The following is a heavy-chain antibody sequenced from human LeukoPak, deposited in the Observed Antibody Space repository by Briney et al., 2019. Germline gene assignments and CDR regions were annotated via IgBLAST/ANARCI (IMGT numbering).Heavy chain of an antibody. D-gene: IGHD6-19*01. V-gene: IGHV4-59*01. J-gene: IGHJ4*02. Sequence: SETLSLTCTVSGGSIGSYYWNWIRQAPGKGLEWIGYIHYSGSTNHNSSLKSRVTISVDTSKNQYSLKLSSVTAADTAVYYCARDGVAGGFDYWGQGTLVTVSS. CDR2: IHYSGST. CDR1: GGSIGSYY. CDR3: ARDGVAGGFDY.